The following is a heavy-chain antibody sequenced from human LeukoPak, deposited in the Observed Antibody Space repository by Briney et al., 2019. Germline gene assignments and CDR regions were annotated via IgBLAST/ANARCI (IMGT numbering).Heavy chain of an antibody. V-gene: IGHV3-30*02. CDR1: GFTFSSYG. J-gene: IGHJ4*02. Sequence: GGSLRLSCAASGFTFSSYGMHWVRQAPGKGLEWVAFIRYDGSNKYYADSVKGRFTISRDNSKNTLYLQMNSLRAEDTAVYYCAKDINLPAAPFDYWGQGTLVTVSS. CDR2: IRYDGSNK. CDR3: AKDINLPAAPFDY. D-gene: IGHD2-2*01.